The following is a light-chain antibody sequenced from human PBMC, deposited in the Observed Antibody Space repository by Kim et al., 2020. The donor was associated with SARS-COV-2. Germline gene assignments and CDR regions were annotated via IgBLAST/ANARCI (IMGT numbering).Light chain of an antibody. Sequence: SYELTQPPSVSVSPGQTARITCSGDALPKQYAYWYQQKPGQAPVLVIYQDSERPSGIPERFSGSSSGTTATLTISGVQAEDEADYYCQSGDSSGTWVLGG. CDR3: QSGDSSGTWV. V-gene: IGLV3-25*03. J-gene: IGLJ3*02. CDR1: ALPKQY. CDR2: QDS.